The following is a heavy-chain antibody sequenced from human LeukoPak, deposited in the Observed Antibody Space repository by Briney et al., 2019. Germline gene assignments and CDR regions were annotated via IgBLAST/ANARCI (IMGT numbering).Heavy chain of an antibody. V-gene: IGHV4-38-2*02. Sequence: SETLSLTCTVSGYSISSGYYWGWIRQPPGKGLEWIGSIYHSGSTYYNPSLKSRVTISVDTSKNQFSLKLSSVTAADTAVYYCARGGVVGATIDDYFDYWGQGTLDTVSS. CDR2: IYHSGST. CDR3: ARGGVVGATIDDYFDY. D-gene: IGHD1-26*01. CDR1: GYSISSGYY. J-gene: IGHJ4*02.